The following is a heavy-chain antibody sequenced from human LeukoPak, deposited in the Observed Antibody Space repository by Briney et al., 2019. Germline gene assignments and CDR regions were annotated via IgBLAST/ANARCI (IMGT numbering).Heavy chain of an antibody. CDR3: ARLYRTTSGGDY. J-gene: IGHJ4*02. Sequence: GESLKISCQGSGYSFTSYWIGWGRQMPGKGLEGMGGIYPGDSDTRYSPSFQGQVTISADKSISTAYLQWSSLTAADTAMYYCARLYRTTSGGDYWGQGTLVTVSS. CDR2: IYPGDSDT. V-gene: IGHV5-51*01. D-gene: IGHD1-14*01. CDR1: GYSFTSYW.